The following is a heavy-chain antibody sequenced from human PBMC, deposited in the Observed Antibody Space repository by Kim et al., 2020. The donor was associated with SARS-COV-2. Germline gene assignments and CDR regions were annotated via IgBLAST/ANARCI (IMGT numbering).Heavy chain of an antibody. CDR1: GGSFNKYY. CDR2: IYYSGST. Sequence: SETLSLTCTVSGGSFNKYYWNWIRQPPGKGLEWIGYIYYSGSTNYNPSLKSRFTISVDTSKNQFSLKLRSVTAADTAVYYCARSPVVTENWFDAWGQGSLVTVSS. J-gene: IGHJ5*02. CDR3: ARSPVVTENWFDA. V-gene: IGHV4-59*13. D-gene: IGHD2-15*01.